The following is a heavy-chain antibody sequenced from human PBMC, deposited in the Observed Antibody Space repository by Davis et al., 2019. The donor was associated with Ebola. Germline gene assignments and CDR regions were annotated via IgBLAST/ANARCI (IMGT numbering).Heavy chain of an antibody. CDR3: AKAPTSGTAMVD. D-gene: IGHD5-18*01. Sequence: GESLKISCAASGYTFSSYSMNWVRQAPGKGLEWVSAITTGTTNTYYADSVKGRFTISRDNAKNSLYLQMNSLSAEDTAVYYCAKAPTSGTAMVDWGQGTLVTVSS. CDR1: GYTFSSYS. CDR2: ITTGTTNT. V-gene: IGHV3-21*01. J-gene: IGHJ4*02.